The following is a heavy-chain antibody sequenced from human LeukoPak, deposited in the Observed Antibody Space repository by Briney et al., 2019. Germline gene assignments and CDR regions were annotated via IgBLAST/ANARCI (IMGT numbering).Heavy chain of an antibody. CDR3: ATTTHDAFDI. D-gene: IGHD1-26*01. CDR2: INPNSGGT. V-gene: IGHV1-2*02. CDR1: GYTFTGYY. J-gene: IGHJ3*02. Sequence: ASVKVSCKASGYTFTGYYMHWVRQAPGQGLEWMGWINPNSGGTNYAQKFQGRVTMTRDTSTSTAYMELRSLRSDDTAVYYCATTTHDAFDIWGQGTMVTVSS.